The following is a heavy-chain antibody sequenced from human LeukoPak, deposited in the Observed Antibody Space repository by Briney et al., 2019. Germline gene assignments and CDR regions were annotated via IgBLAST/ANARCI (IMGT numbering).Heavy chain of an antibody. D-gene: IGHD1-26*01. J-gene: IGHJ4*02. CDR2: ISYDGSNK. V-gene: IGHV3-30*19. Sequence: PGGSLRLSCAASGFTFSSYGMHWVRQAPGKGLEWVAVISYDGSNKYYADSVKGRFTISRDNSKNTLYLQMNSLRAEDTAVYYCAKDRWAVGATPPQFDYWGQGTLVTVSS. CDR1: GFTFSSYG. CDR3: AKDRWAVGATPPQFDY.